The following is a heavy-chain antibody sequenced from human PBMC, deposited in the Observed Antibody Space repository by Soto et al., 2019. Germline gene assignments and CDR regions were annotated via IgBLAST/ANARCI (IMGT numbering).Heavy chain of an antibody. J-gene: IGHJ6*02. CDR2: INHSGST. D-gene: IGHD1-1*01. CDR1: GGRLSGYY. CDR3: ARGGTAYYYYYYGMDV. Sequence: EALSLTCAVYGGRLSGYYWSWIRQPPGKGLEWIGEINHSGSTNYNPSLKSRVTISVDTSKNQFSLKLSSVTAADTAVYYCARGGTAYYYYYYGMDVWGQGTTVT. V-gene: IGHV4-34*01.